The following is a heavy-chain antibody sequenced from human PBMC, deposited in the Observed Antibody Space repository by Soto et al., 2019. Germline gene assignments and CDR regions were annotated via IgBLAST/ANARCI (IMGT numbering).Heavy chain of an antibody. D-gene: IGHD2-2*01. J-gene: IGHJ5*02. CDR2: IYYSGST. Sequence: SETLSLTCTNSGDSISSYYWSWIRQPPGKGLEWIGYIYYSGSTNYNPSLKSRVTISVDTSKNQFSLKLSSVTAADTAVYYCARDQGVVVPAAMAWFDPWGQGTLVTVSS. CDR1: GDSISSYY. CDR3: ARDQGVVVPAAMAWFDP. V-gene: IGHV4-59*01.